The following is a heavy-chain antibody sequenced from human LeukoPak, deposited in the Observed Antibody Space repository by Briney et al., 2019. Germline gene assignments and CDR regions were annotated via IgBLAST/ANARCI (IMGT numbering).Heavy chain of an antibody. CDR2: IYSGGST. CDR1: GFTVSSNY. D-gene: IGHD3-22*01. V-gene: IGHV3-53*01. Sequence: GGSLRLSCAASGFTVSSNYMSWVRQAPGKGLEWVSVIYSGGSTYYADSVKGRFTISRDNSKNTLYLQMNSLRAEDTAVYYCAKRIGYYYDSSGYAFDIWGQGTMVTVSS. J-gene: IGHJ3*02. CDR3: AKRIGYYYDSSGYAFDI.